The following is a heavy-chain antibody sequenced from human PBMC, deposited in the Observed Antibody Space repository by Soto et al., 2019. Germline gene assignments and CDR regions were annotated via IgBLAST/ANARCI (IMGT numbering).Heavy chain of an antibody. CDR1: GFSFNKYG. CDR3: AKDRVVQLLPIWPDP. J-gene: IGHJ5*02. V-gene: IGHV3-30*18. CDR2: VSSDGSNQ. D-gene: IGHD2-2*01. Sequence: PGGSLRLSXAASGFSFNKYGMHWVRQAPGKGLEWVAYVSSDGSNQYYADSVKGRFTISRDNSKSTLFLQLDSLRVDDTAVYYCAKDRVVQLLPIWPDPWGQGTLVTVSS.